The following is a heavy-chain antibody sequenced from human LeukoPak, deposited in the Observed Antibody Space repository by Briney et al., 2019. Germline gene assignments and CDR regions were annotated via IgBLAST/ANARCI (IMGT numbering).Heavy chain of an antibody. CDR2: INPSGGST. V-gene: IGHV1-46*01. Sequence: ASVKVSCKASGYTFTSYYMHWVRQAPGQGLEWMGIINPSGGSTSYAQKFQGRVTMTRDMSTSTVYMELSSLRSEDTAVYYCAKARRTGHFDWLLPGWFDPWGQGTLVTVSS. D-gene: IGHD3-9*01. CDR1: GYTFTSYY. J-gene: IGHJ5*02. CDR3: AKARRTGHFDWLLPGWFDP.